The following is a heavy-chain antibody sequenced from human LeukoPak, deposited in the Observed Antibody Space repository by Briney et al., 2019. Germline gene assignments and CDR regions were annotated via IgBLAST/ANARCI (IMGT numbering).Heavy chain of an antibody. Sequence: VKNSCRTSAGTFSSYSISWGGQPTGREVGWMVGIIPIFGTANYAQKFQGRVTITADKSTSTAYMELSSLRSEDTAVYYCARLRAAAGLGVFDYWGQGTLVTVSS. CDR3: ARLRAAAGLGVFDY. D-gene: IGHD6-13*01. J-gene: IGHJ4*02. CDR1: AGTFSSYS. CDR2: IIPIFGTA. V-gene: IGHV1-69*13.